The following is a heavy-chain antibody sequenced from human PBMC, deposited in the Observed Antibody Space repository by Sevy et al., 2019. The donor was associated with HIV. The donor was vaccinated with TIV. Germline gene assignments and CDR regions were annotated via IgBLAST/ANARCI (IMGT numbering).Heavy chain of an antibody. Sequence: GESLKISCKGSGYSFTTYWIGWVRQMSGKGLELMAIIYPGDSDTIYTPSFQGQVTISADKSTSTASLQWSSLKASDTAMYYCARGSGEWQAFDIWGQGTMVTVSS. CDR2: IYPGDSDT. CDR3: ARGSGEWQAFDI. CDR1: GYSFTTYW. J-gene: IGHJ3*02. V-gene: IGHV5-51*01. D-gene: IGHD3-10*01.